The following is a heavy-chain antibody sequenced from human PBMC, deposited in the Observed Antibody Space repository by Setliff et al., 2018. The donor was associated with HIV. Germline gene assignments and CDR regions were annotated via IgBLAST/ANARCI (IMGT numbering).Heavy chain of an antibody. CDR1: GYTFTSCF. CDR3: VKEYHTEVTDTRVANYFDY. D-gene: IGHD4-4*01. V-gene: IGHV1-46*01. CDR2: ITPSDGTT. Sequence: ASVKVSCKASGYTFTSCFMHWVRQAPGQGLEYMGIITPSDGTTDYTQKFQDRVTMTSDTSTSTVYMELRSLRSEDTAIYYCVKEYHTEVTDTRVANYFDYWGQGTLVTVSS. J-gene: IGHJ4*02.